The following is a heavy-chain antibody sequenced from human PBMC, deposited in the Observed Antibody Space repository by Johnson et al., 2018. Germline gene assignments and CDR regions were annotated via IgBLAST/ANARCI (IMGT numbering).Heavy chain of an antibody. CDR3: AVETGQLLSETSDSSDS. Sequence: QLVESGPEVTKPGTSVKVSCQASGFTVVQWVRQARGQPLEWIGWIVVGSGRTTYAQKFQQRVTITSDMATSTSYLELRSLRSEDTAGYYCAVETGQLLSETSDSSDSWGQGTLVTVSS. J-gene: IGHJ4*02. V-gene: IGHV1-58*01. D-gene: IGHD2/OR15-2a*01. CDR2: IVVGSGRT. CDR1: GFTV.